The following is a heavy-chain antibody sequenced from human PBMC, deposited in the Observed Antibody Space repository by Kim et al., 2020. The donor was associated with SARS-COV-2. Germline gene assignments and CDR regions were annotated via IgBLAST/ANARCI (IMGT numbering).Heavy chain of an antibody. V-gene: IGHV4-31*02. J-gene: IGHJ4*02. Sequence: PSLKSRVTISVETSKNQFSLKLSSVTAADTAVYYCARATRGIFGVVTQFDYWGQGTLVTVSS. CDR3: ARATRGIFGVVTQFDY. D-gene: IGHD3-3*01.